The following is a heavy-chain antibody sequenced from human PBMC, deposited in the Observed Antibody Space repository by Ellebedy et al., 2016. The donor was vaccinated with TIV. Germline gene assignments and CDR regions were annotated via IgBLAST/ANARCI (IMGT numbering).Heavy chain of an antibody. CDR3: AKGDYGDTIFDY. J-gene: IGHJ4*02. CDR1: GFTFDDYA. Sequence: SLKISCAASGFTFDDYAMHWVRQAPGKGLEWVSGISWNSGSIGYADSVKGRFTISRDNAKNSLYLQMNSLRAEDMALYYCAKGDYGDTIFDYWGQGTLVTVSS. V-gene: IGHV3-9*03. D-gene: IGHD4-17*01. CDR2: ISWNSGSI.